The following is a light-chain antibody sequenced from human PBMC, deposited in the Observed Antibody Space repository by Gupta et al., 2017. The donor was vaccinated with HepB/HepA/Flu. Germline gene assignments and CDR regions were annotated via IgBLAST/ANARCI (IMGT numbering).Light chain of an antibody. V-gene: IGLV3-19*01. CDR1: SLRSYY. Sequence: SSELTQDPAVSVALGQTVRITCQGDSLRSYYASWYQQKPGQAPAPVIFVKNNRPSGIPDSCSGSGSGNTDSATMTRAQAEDEADYYYNYRDNSGHHPRVVFGGGTNLTVL. CDR3: NYRDNSGHHPRVV. J-gene: IGLJ2*01. CDR2: VKN.